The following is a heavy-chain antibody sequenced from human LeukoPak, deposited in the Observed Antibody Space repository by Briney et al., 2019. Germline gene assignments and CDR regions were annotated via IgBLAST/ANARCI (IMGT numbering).Heavy chain of an antibody. CDR1: GASISTNSYY. D-gene: IGHD3-16*01. J-gene: IGHJ4*02. CDR3: ARASFGGVIYFDY. Sequence: SETLSLTCTVSGASISTNSYYRGWIRQPPGKGLEWIGSIYYSGSTYYNPSLKSRVTISIDTSKNQFSLRLRSVTAADTAVYYCARASFGGVIYFDYWGQGTLVTVSS. V-gene: IGHV4-39*07. CDR2: IYYSGST.